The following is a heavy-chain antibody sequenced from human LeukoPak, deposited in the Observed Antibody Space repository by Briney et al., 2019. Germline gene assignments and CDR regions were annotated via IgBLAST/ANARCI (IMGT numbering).Heavy chain of an antibody. Sequence: ASVKVSCKASGYTFTSYDINWVRQATGQGLEWMGWMNPNSGNTGYAQKFQGRVTMTRNTSISTAYMELSSLRSEDTAVYYCARAIFGEMAASFDYWGQGTLVTVSS. J-gene: IGHJ4*02. D-gene: IGHD3-3*02. CDR1: GYTFTSYD. CDR3: ARAIFGEMAASFDY. CDR2: MNPNSGNT. V-gene: IGHV1-8*01.